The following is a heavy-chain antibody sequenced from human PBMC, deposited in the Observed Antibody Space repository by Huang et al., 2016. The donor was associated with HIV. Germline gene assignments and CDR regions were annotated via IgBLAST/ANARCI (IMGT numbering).Heavy chain of an antibody. CDR2: INHSEST. V-gene: IGHV4-34*01. CDR3: ARGQGGYYYYYMDV. Sequence: QVQLQQWGAGLLRPSETLSLTCAVYGGSFSGYYGTWIRQPPGKGLEWIGEINHSESTNDNPSLKSRVTMSVDTSRNQFSLALTSVTAADTAVYYCARGQGGYYYYYMDVWGKGTTVTVSS. CDR1: GGSFSGYY. J-gene: IGHJ6*03.